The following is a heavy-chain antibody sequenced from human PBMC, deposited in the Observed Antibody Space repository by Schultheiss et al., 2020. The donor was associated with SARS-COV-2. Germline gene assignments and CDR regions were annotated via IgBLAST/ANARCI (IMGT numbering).Heavy chain of an antibody. J-gene: IGHJ6*02. D-gene: IGHD5-18*01. CDR3: ARGDTAMPGDAYYYYYGMDV. V-gene: IGHV3-33*08. CDR1: GFNFRSYW. Sequence: GESLKISCAVSGFNFRSYWMSWVRQAPGKGLEWVAVIWYDGSNKYYADSVKGRFTISRDNSKNTLYLQMNSLRAEDTAVYYCARGDTAMPGDAYYYYYGMDVWGQGTTVTVSS. CDR2: IWYDGSNK.